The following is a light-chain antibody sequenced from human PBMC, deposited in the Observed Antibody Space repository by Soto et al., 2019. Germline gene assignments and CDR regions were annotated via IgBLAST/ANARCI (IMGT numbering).Light chain of an antibody. CDR3: QQYGSSPQT. CDR1: QSVSSSY. V-gene: IGKV3-20*01. Sequence: EIVMTQSPGTLSLSPGGRATLSCMGSQSVSSSYLAWHQQKPGQAPRLLIYAASRRATGIPDRFSGSGSGTDFTLTISRLEPEDFAVYYCQQYGSSPQTFGQGTKVDIK. CDR2: AAS. J-gene: IGKJ1*01.